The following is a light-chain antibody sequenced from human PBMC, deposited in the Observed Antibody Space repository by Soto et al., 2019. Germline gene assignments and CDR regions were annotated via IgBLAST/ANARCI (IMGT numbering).Light chain of an antibody. Sequence: IQLTQSPSSLSASVGDRVTITCRASQAIINYLAWYQQKPGKAPQLLIYGASTLQSGVPSRFSGSGSGTEFTLTISSLQPEDFATYYCQQLNFFPITFGQGTRLEIK. CDR3: QQLNFFPIT. J-gene: IGKJ5*01. CDR2: GAS. CDR1: QAIINY. V-gene: IGKV1-9*01.